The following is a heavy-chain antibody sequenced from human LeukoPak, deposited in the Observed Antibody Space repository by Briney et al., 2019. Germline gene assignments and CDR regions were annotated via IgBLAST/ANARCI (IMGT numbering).Heavy chain of an antibody. CDR1: GGSISSSNW. Sequence: SGTLSLTCAVSGGSISSSNWWSWVRQPPGKGLEWIGEIYHSGSTNYNPSLKSRVTISVDTSKNQFSLKLSSVTAADTAVYYCARAGDIVALDGWGQGTLVTVSS. CDR2: IYHSGST. V-gene: IGHV4-4*02. CDR3: ARAGDIVALDG. D-gene: IGHD5-12*01. J-gene: IGHJ4*02.